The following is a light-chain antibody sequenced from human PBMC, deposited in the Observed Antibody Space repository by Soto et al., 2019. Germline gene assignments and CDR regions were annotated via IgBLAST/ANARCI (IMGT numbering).Light chain of an antibody. Sequence: EIVFTKSPATPSLSPGERATPSCRASQSVSSYLAWYQQKPGQAPRLLIYGASTRATGIPARFSGSGSGTEFTLTISSLQSEDFAVYYCQQYNNWPLTFGGGTKVDIK. J-gene: IGKJ4*01. V-gene: IGKV3-15*01. CDR1: QSVSSY. CDR2: GAS. CDR3: QQYNNWPLT.